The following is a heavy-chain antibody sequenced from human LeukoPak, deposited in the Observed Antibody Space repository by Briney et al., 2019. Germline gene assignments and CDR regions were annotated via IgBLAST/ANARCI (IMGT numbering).Heavy chain of an antibody. CDR1: GDSVSSNTAA. J-gene: IGHJ3*02. V-gene: IGHV6-1*01. CDR3: AREVASSYAFDI. Sequence: SQTLSLTCAISGDSVSSNTAAWNWIRQSPSRGLEWLGRTYFRSQWLDDYAVSVKVRIAINPDTSKNQFSLQMSSVTPDDTAVYFCAREVASSYAFDIWGQGTMVTVSS. CDR2: TYFRSQWLD.